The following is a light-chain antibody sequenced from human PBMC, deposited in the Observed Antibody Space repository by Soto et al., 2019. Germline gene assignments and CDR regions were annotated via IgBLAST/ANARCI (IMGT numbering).Light chain of an antibody. Sequence: DIHLTQSPSTLSASLGDRVSITCRASQTISRWLAWYQQKPGKAPKLLIYDPSSPESGVPSRFSGSRSGTELTLTTSSLQSDDFATYYCQQYTTYWTSGQGPKVDIK. CDR1: QTISRW. V-gene: IGKV1-5*01. J-gene: IGKJ1*01. CDR3: QQYTTYWT. CDR2: DPS.